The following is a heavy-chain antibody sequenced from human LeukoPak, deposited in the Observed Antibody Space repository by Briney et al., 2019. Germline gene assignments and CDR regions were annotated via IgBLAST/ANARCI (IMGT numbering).Heavy chain of an antibody. D-gene: IGHD4-11*01. CDR3: ARGDDSNDYYFYYYMDV. J-gene: IGHJ6*03. V-gene: IGHV3-48*04. CDR2: ISPSGSAI. Sequence: PGGSLRLSCAASGFIFSDYGMHWVRQAPGQGLEWLSYISPSGSAIYYADSVKGRFTISRDNAKNSLYLQMNSLRAEDTAVYYCARGDDSNDYYFYYYMDVWGNGTTVTVSS. CDR1: GFIFSDYG.